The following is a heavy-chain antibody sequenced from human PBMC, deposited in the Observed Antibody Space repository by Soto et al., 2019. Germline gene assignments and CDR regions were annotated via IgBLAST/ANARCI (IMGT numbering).Heavy chain of an antibody. CDR1: GFTFSSYA. J-gene: IGHJ6*02. CDR2: IPYDGNNI. CDR3: AKDFAVDV. V-gene: IGHV3-30*18. Sequence: QVQLVQSGGGVVQPGRSLRLSCAASGFTFSSYAMHWVRQAPGKGLEWVAVIPYDGNNIYYADSVKGRFTISRDNSKNTLYLQMNSLRPEDTAVYYCAKDFAVDVWGQGTTVTVSS.